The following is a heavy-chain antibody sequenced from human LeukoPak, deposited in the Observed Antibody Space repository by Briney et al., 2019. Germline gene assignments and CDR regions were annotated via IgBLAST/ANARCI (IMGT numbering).Heavy chain of an antibody. CDR3: ARGSREWELLDNWFDP. CDR2: ISSSSIYI. CDR1: GFTFSSYS. V-gene: IGHV3-21*01. J-gene: IGHJ5*02. D-gene: IGHD1-26*01. Sequence: KSGGSLSLSCAASGFTFSSYSMNWVRQAPGKGLEWVSSISSSSIYIYYADSVKGRFTISRDNSKNTLYLQMNSLRTEDTAVYYCARGSREWELLDNWFDPWGQGTLVTVSS.